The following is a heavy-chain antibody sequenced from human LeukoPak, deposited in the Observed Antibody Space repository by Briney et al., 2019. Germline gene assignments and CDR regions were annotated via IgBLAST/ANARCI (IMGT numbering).Heavy chain of an antibody. D-gene: IGHD3-10*01. Sequence: GGSLRLSCAASGFTFSSYAMHWVRQAPGKGLEWVAVISYDGSNKYYADSVKGRFTISRDNSKNTLYLQMNSLRAEDTAVYYCARDGPMVRGDYYMDVWGKGTTVTISS. J-gene: IGHJ6*03. V-gene: IGHV3-30*04. CDR3: ARDGPMVRGDYYMDV. CDR2: ISYDGSNK. CDR1: GFTFSSYA.